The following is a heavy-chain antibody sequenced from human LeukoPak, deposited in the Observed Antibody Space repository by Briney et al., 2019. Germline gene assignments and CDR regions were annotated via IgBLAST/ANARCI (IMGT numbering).Heavy chain of an antibody. CDR2: IYHSGST. V-gene: IGHV4-38-2*01. CDR3: ARHSSVVTIDY. Sequence: GSLRLSCAASGFTVSSNYMSRVRQAPGKGLEWIGSIYHSGSTYYNPSLKSRVTISVDTSKNQFSLKLSSVTAADTAVYYCARHSSVVTIDYWGQGTLVTVSS. D-gene: IGHD2-21*02. J-gene: IGHJ4*02. CDR1: GFTVSSNY.